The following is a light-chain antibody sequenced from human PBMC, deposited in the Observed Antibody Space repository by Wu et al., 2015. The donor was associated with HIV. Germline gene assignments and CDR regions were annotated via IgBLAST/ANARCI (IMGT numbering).Light chain of an antibody. V-gene: IGKV3-20*01. J-gene: IGKJ5*01. Sequence: EIVLTQSPGTLSLSPGERATLSCRASQSVSSSYLAWYQQKPGQAPRLLIYGASSRATGIPDRFSGSGSGTDFTLTISRLEPEDFAVYHCQQYGGTSPTFGQGTRL. CDR3: QQYGGTSPT. CDR2: GAS. CDR1: QSVSSSY.